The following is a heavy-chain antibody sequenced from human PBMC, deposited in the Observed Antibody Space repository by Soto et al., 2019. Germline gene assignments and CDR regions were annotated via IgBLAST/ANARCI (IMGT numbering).Heavy chain of an antibody. J-gene: IGHJ6*02. D-gene: IGHD5-12*01. CDR2: IYWDDDK. V-gene: IGHV2-5*02. Sequence: QITLKESGPTLVKPTQTLTLTCTFSGFSLSTSGVGVGWIRQPPGKALEWLALIYWDDDKRYSPSLKSRLTITKDTSKNQVVLTMTNMDAVDTATYYCAHIPRLRWYYGMDVWGQGTTVTVSS. CDR3: AHIPRLRWYYGMDV. CDR1: GFSLSTSGVG.